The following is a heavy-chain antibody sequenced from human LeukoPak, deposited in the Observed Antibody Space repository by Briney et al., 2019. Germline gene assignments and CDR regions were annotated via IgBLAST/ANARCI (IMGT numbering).Heavy chain of an antibody. CDR2: IYSGGTT. V-gene: IGHV3-53*05. J-gene: IGHJ4*02. Sequence: GGSLRLSCAASGFTVSSNYMSWVRQAPGKGLEWVSVIYSGGTTYYADCVKGRFTISRDNSKNTLYLQMNSLRAEDTAVYYCARDSSSDYWGQGTLVTVSS. CDR3: ARDSSSDY. D-gene: IGHD6-6*01. CDR1: GFTVSSNY.